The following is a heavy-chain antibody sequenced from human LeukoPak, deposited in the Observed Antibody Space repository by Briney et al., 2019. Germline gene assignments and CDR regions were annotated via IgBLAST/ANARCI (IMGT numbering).Heavy chain of an antibody. Sequence: GGSLRLSCTASGFTFGDYAMTWFRQAPGKGLEWVGFIRSKAYGGTTEYAASVKGRFTIPRDDSKSIAYLQRNSLKTEDTAVYYCTRDPHYCSSSSCYYLEFDPWGQGTLVTVSS. CDR3: TRDPHYCSSSSCYYLEFDP. V-gene: IGHV3-49*03. J-gene: IGHJ5*02. CDR1: GFTFGDYA. D-gene: IGHD2-2*01. CDR2: IRSKAYGGTT.